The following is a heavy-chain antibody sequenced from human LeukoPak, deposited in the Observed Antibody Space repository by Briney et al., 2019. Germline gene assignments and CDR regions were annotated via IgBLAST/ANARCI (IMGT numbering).Heavy chain of an antibody. V-gene: IGHV3-30*18. CDR1: GFTFSSYG. CDR3: AKGSRYFGEGPFDY. Sequence: GGSLRLSCAASGFTFSSYGMHWVRQAPGKGLEWVAVISYDGSNKYYADSVKGRFTISRDNSKNTLYLQMNSLRAEDTAVYYCAKGSRYFGEGPFDYWGQGTLVTVSS. J-gene: IGHJ4*02. CDR2: ISYDGSNK. D-gene: IGHD3-9*01.